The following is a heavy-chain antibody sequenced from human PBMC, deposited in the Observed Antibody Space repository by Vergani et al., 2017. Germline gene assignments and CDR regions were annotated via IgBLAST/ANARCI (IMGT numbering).Heavy chain of an antibody. J-gene: IGHJ5*02. Sequence: QVQLVESGGGVVQPGTSLRLSCVVSGFALNRHAMYWVRQAPGKGLEWVGWISAYNGNTNYAQKLQGRVTMTTDTSTSTAYMGLRSLRSDDTAVYYCARDKPAALGGWFDPWGQGTLVTVSS. CDR2: ISAYNGNT. CDR3: ARDKPAALGGWFDP. D-gene: IGHD2-15*01. V-gene: IGHV1-18*01. CDR1: GFALNRHA.